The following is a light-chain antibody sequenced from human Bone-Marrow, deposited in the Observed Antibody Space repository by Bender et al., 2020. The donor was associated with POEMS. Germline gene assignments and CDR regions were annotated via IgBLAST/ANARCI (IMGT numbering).Light chain of an antibody. J-gene: IGLJ1*01. CDR3: CSYAGRSIYV. Sequence: HSALTQPASVSGSPGQSITISCTGSDYNFVSWYQQHPGKAPKLILYDVNKRPSGVSHRFSGNTASLTISGLQVKDEADYYCCSYAGRSIYVFGSGTTVTVL. CDR2: DVN. CDR1: DYNF. V-gene: IGLV2-23*02.